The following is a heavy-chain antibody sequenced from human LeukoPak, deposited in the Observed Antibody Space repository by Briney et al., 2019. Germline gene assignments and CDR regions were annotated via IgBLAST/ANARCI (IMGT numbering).Heavy chain of an antibody. V-gene: IGHV1-2*02. CDR2: INPDSGGT. J-gene: IGHJ4*02. CDR1: GYTFTGYY. D-gene: IGHD1-1*01. Sequence: ASVKVSCKASGYTFTGYYMQWVRQAPGQGLEWMGWINPDSGGTKYAQKFQGRVTMTRDTSISSTYLELSRLRSDDTAMYYCARGTAFDFWGQGTLVTVSS. CDR3: ARGTAFDF.